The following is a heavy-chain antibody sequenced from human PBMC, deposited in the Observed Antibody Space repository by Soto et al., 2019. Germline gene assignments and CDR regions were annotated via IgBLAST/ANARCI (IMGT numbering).Heavy chain of an antibody. CDR1: GYTFTDYY. J-gene: IGHJ6*02. CDR3: VRAMATGGYPMDV. V-gene: IGHV1-2*04. CDR2: INPNSGGT. Sequence: QVQLVQSGAEVRGPGASVKVSCKASGYTFTDYYMHWVRQAPGQGLEWMGWINPNSGGTNYAQKFQGSVTMTRDTSITTAYMELSGLRSDDTAMYYCVRAMATGGYPMDVWGQGTTVTVSS. D-gene: IGHD2-8*02.